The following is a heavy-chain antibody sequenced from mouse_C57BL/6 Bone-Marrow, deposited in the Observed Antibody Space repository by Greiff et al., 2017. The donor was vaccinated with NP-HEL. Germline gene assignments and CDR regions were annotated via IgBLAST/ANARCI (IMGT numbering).Heavy chain of an antibody. V-gene: IGHV5-2*01. CDR3: ARPFYYGYDAGAWFAY. CDR2: INSDGGST. CDR1: EYEFPSHD. Sequence: EVKLMESGGGLVQPGESLKLSCESNEYEFPSHDMSWVRKTPEKRLELVAAINSDGGSTYYPDTMERRFIISRDNTKKTLYLQMSSLRSEDTALNYCARPFYYGYDAGAWFAYWGQGTLVTVSA. D-gene: IGHD2-2*01. J-gene: IGHJ3*01.